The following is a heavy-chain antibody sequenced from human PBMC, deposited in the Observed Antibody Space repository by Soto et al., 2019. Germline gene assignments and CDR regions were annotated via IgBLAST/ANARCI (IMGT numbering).Heavy chain of an antibody. Sequence: QVQLVESGGGVVQPGRSLRLSCAASGFTFSSYGMHWVRQAPGKGLEWVAVIWYDGSNKYYADSVKGRFTISRDNSKNTLYLQMNSLRAEDTAVYYCATARQLVRLGVYYYYGMEVWGQGTTVTVSS. CDR3: ATARQLVRLGVYYYYGMEV. CDR2: IWYDGSNK. D-gene: IGHD6-6*01. V-gene: IGHV3-33*01. J-gene: IGHJ6*01. CDR1: GFTFSSYG.